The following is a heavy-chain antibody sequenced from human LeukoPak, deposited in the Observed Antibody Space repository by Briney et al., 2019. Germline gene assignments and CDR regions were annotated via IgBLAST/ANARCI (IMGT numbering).Heavy chain of an antibody. V-gene: IGHV5-10-1*04. Sequence: GESPKISRRGSGYRFTRYWISWVRQKSGKGLEWRGRFDPSDSYTNCSPSFQGQVTISADKSLSTAYLQWSSLKASDTAMYYCARLQCRIVAVSSPRFDCWAQGTRVSVST. D-gene: IGHD2-21*01. CDR1: GYRFTRYW. CDR2: FDPSDSYT. CDR3: ARLQCRIVAVSSPRFDC. J-gene: IGHJ4*02.